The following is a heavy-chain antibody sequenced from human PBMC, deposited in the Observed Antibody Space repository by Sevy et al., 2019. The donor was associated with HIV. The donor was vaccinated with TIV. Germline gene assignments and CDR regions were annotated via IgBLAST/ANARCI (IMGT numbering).Heavy chain of an antibody. CDR2: IHSSGST. CDR3: ARGLNYNFWSVYTFDY. CDR1: GGSISGYY. D-gene: IGHD3-3*01. Sequence: SETLSLTCTVSGGSISGYYWSWIRQPPGKGLEWIGYIHSSGSTNYHPSLKSRVTISVDTSKNQFSLRLRSVTAADTAVYYCARGLNYNFWSVYTFDYWGQGTLVTVSS. J-gene: IGHJ4*02. V-gene: IGHV4-59*01.